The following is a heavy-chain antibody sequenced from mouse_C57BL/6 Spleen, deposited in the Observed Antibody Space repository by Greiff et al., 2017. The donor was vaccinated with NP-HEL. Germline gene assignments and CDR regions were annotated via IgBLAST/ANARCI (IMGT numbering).Heavy chain of an antibody. CDR3: ASFLGGYAMDY. J-gene: IGHJ4*01. Sequence: QVQLQQPGAELVRPGSSVKLSCKASGYTFTSYWMHWVKQRPIQGLEWIGNIDPSDSETHYNQKFKDKATLTVDKSSSTAYMQLSSLTSEDSAVYYCASFLGGYAMDYWGQGTSVTVSS. V-gene: IGHV1-52*01. CDR1: GYTFTSYW. CDR2: IDPSDSET.